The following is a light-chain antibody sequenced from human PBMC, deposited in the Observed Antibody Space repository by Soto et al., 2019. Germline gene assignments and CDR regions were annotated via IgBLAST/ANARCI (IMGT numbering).Light chain of an antibody. V-gene: IGKV3D-20*02. CDR2: GAS. Sequence: RVLALSPGTLSLSPGERATLSCRASQSVSSSNLAWYQQRPGQAPRVVIYGASTRATGIPERFSGSASGTDFTLTISRLEPEDFAVYYCQQRGSWQITFGQGTRLEIK. CDR1: QSVSSSN. CDR3: QQRGSWQIT. J-gene: IGKJ5*01.